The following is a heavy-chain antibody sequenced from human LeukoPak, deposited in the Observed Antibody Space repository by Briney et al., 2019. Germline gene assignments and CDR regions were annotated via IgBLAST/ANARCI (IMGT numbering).Heavy chain of an antibody. CDR1: GFTFGDFA. Sequence: GGSLRLSCTASGFTFGDFAMSWFRQAPGRGLEWVATLSGSGAGTYYSDSVQGRFTISRDNSKRTLFLQMNSLRAEDTAFYYCAKARDYFGAFDIWGQGTMVTVSS. J-gene: IGHJ3*02. D-gene: IGHD4/OR15-4a*01. CDR2: LSGSGAGT. V-gene: IGHV3-23*01. CDR3: AKARDYFGAFDI.